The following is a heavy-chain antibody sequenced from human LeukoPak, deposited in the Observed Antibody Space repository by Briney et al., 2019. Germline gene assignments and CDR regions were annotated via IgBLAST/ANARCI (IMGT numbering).Heavy chain of an antibody. CDR3: AKAPAPYGDYIYYFDY. CDR2: ISSSGSTI. CDR1: GFTFSSYE. D-gene: IGHD4-17*01. J-gene: IGHJ4*02. Sequence: TGGSLRLSCAASGFTFSSYEMNWVRLAPGKGLEWVSYISSSGSTIYYADSVKGRFTISRDNAKNSLYLQMNSLRAEDTAVYYCAKAPAPYGDYIYYFDYWGQGTLVTVSS. V-gene: IGHV3-48*03.